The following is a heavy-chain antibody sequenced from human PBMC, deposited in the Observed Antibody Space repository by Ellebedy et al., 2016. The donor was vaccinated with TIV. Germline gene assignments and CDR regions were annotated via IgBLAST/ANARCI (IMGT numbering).Heavy chain of an antibody. Sequence: SETLSLXXNVSGASISGNYWSWIRQPAGKGLEWIGRIYASGDTNYNPPLMSRITISLDTSRNQFSLKVRSVTAADTALYYCATSPGYSSGWYDYWGQGTLVTVSS. CDR2: IYASGDT. CDR3: ATSPGYSSGWYDY. V-gene: IGHV4-4*07. CDR1: GASISGNY. D-gene: IGHD6-19*01. J-gene: IGHJ4*02.